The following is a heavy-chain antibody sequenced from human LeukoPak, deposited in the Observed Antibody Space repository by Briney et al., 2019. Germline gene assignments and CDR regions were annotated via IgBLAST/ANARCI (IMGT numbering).Heavy chain of an antibody. J-gene: IGHJ3*02. CDR2: VYYRGTT. CDR1: GDSINNYY. D-gene: IGHD2-2*03. V-gene: IGHV4-59*08. Sequence: SETLSLTCTVSGDSINNYYWNWIRQPPGKGLEWIGYVYYRGTTKYNPFLESRVTISVDASKKHFSLNLSSVTAADTAVYYCARRRAMDRSDAFDIWGQGTMVTVSS. CDR3: ARRRAMDRSDAFDI.